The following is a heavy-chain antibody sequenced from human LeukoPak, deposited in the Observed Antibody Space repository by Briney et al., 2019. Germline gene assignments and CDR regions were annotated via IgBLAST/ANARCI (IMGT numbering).Heavy chain of an antibody. Sequence: SETLSLTCAVYGGSFSGYYWSWIRQPPGKGLEWIGEINHSGSTNYNPSLKSRVTISVDTSKNQFSLKLSPVTAADTAVYYCARSSGWPTYWGQGTLVTVSS. CDR1: GGSFSGYY. CDR2: INHSGST. J-gene: IGHJ4*02. CDR3: ARSSGWPTY. D-gene: IGHD6-19*01. V-gene: IGHV4-34*01.